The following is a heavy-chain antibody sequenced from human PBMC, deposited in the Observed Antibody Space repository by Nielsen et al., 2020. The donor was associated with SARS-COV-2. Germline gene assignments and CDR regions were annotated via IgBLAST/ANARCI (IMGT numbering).Heavy chain of an antibody. CDR3: AKDWDYGGNSHFDY. J-gene: IGHJ4*02. Sequence: GESLKISCTASGLTFSNSAMIWVRQAPGKGLEWVSGISGSGGRTYYADSVKGRFTVARDNSKNTLYLQMNSLRAEDAALYYCAKDWDYGGNSHFDYWGQGTLVTVSS. CDR1: GLTFSNSA. D-gene: IGHD4-23*01. CDR2: ISGSGGRT. V-gene: IGHV3-23*01.